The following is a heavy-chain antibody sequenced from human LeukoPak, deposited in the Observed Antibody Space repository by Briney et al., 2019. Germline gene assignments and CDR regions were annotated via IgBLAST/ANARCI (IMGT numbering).Heavy chain of an antibody. V-gene: IGHV1-46*01. CDR1: GYTLTELS. CDR2: INPNGGST. J-gene: IGHJ4*02. Sequence: ASVKVSCKVSGYTLTELSMHWVRQAPGQGLEWMGIINPNGGSTSYAQKFQGRVIMTSDTSTSTVYMELSSLRSEDTAVFYCARASPQVYFDFWGQGTLVTVSS. CDR3: ARASPQVYFDF.